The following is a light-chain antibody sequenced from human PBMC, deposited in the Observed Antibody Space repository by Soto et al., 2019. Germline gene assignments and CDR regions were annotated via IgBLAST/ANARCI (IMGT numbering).Light chain of an antibody. V-gene: IGKV3-15*01. CDR3: QQYNNWSWT. CDR2: GAS. Sequence: EIVMTQSPATLSVSPGERATLSCRASQSVSSNLAWYQQKPGQAPRLLIYGASTRATGIPARFSGSGSGTEFTLIISSLQSEDFAVYYCQQYNNWSWTFGQGTKVDIK. CDR1: QSVSSN. J-gene: IGKJ1*01.